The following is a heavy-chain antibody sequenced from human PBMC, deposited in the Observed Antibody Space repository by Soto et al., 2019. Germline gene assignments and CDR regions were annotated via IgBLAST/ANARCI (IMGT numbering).Heavy chain of an antibody. J-gene: IGHJ2*01. CDR3: AREEDPWYSSSWNSTWYFDL. D-gene: IGHD6-13*01. V-gene: IGHV1-18*01. Sequence: VRQAPGQGLEWMGWINADNGNTNYAQKFQGRVTMTTDTSTSTAYMELSSLRSEDTAVYYCAREEDPWYSSSWNSTWYFDLWGRGTLVTVSS. CDR2: INADNGNT.